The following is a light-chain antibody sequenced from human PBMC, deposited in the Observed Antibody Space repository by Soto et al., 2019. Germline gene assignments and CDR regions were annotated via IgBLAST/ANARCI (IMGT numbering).Light chain of an antibody. Sequence: DIVLTRSPGTLSLSPGERATLSCRASQSVSSSFLAWYQQKPGQAPRLLIYGASSRATGIPDRFSGSGSGTDFTLTISRLEPEDFAVYYCQQSYTFGRGTKLEIK. CDR1: QSVSSSF. J-gene: IGKJ2*01. CDR2: GAS. CDR3: QQSYT. V-gene: IGKV3-20*01.